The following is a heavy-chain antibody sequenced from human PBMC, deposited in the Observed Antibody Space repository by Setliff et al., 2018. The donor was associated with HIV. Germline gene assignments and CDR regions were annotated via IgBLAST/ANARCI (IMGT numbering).Heavy chain of an antibody. CDR2: IYSGGST. V-gene: IGHV3-66*02. D-gene: IGHD3-3*01. Sequence: GSLRLSCAASGFTVSTYYMYWVRQAPGKGLEWVSTIYSGGSTYHAVSVKGRFTLSRDTSKNTLFLQMNSLRPEDAAVYYCARVRLYNTALDSWGQGTLVTVSS. CDR1: GFTVSTYY. J-gene: IGHJ4*02. CDR3: ARVRLYNTALDS.